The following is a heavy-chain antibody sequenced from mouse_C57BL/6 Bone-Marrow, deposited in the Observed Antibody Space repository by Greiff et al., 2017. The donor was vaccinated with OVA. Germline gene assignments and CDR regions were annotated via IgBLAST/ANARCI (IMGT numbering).Heavy chain of an antibody. CDR3: ARNIYGSSYDAMDY. CDR1: GYTFTSYW. V-gene: IGHV1-55*01. J-gene: IGHJ4*01. CDR2: IYPGSGST. D-gene: IGHD1-1*01. Sequence: QVQLQQPGAELVRPGSSVKLSCKASGYTFTSYWITWVKQRPGQGLEWIGDIYPGSGSTNYNEKFKSKATLTVDTSSSTAYMQLSSLTSEDSAVYYCARNIYGSSYDAMDYWGQGTSVTVSS.